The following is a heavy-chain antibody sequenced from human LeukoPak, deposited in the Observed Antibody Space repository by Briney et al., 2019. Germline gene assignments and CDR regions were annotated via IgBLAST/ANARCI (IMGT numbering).Heavy chain of an antibody. V-gene: IGHV3-11*03. D-gene: IGHD6-13*01. CDR3: ASPPVAAGGNVYFQH. CDR1: GFTFTDYY. CDR2: ITRTGSYT. Sequence: PGGSLRLSCAASGFTFTDYYMNWIRQAPGKGLQWLSYITRTGSYTNYADSVKGRFTISRDNAKNSLYLQINSLRAEDTAVYYCASPPVAAGGNVYFQHWGQGTLVTVSS. J-gene: IGHJ1*01.